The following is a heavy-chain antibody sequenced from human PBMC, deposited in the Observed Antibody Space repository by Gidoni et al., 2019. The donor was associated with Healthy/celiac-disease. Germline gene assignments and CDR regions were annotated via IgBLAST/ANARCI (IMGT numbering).Heavy chain of an antibody. J-gene: IGHJ6*03. Sequence: EVQLLESGGGLVQPGGSVRLSCAASGFTCSSYAMSWVRQAPGKGLDWGSAISGSGGSTYYADSVKGRFTISSDNSKNTLYLQMNSLIAEDTAVYYCAKVSDIVVVPAYYMDVWGKGTTVTVSS. CDR1: GFTCSSYA. V-gene: IGHV3-23*01. D-gene: IGHD2-2*01. CDR3: AKVSDIVVVPAYYMDV. CDR2: ISGSGGST.